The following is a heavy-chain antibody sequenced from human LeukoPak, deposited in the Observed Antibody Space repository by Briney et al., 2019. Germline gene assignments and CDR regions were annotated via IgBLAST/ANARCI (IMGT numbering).Heavy chain of an antibody. Sequence: SETLSLTCTVSNDSISNNRYYWSWIRQPAGKGLEWIGRIYTSGSTNYNPSLKSRVTIPVDTSKNQFSLKLSSVTAADTAVYYCASGLRYFDLYYWGQGTLVTVSS. CDR2: IYTSGST. V-gene: IGHV4-61*02. D-gene: IGHD3-9*01. J-gene: IGHJ4*02. CDR1: NDSISNNRYY. CDR3: ASGLRYFDLYY.